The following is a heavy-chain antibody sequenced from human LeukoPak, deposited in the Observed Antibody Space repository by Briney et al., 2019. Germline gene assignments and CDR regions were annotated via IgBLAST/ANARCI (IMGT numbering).Heavy chain of an antibody. CDR3: AREWGEGDYYGSEQGY. D-gene: IGHD3-10*01. V-gene: IGHV1-2*02. CDR2: INPNSGGT. J-gene: IGHJ4*02. CDR1: GYTFTGYY. Sequence: ASVKVSCKASGYTFTGYYMHWVRQAPGQGLEWMGWINPNSGGTNYAQKFQGRVTMTRDTSISTAYMELSRLRSDDTAVYYCAREWGEGDYYGSEQGYWGQGTLSPSPQ.